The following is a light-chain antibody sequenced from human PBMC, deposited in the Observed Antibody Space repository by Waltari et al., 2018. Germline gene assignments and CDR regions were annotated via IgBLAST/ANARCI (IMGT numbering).Light chain of an antibody. V-gene: IGLV2-23*02. CDR1: SSDVGNYDL. CDR2: EVI. J-gene: IGLJ1*01. CDR3: CSYAGLGTYV. Sequence: QSALTQPASVSGTPGQSITISCTGTSSDVGNYDLFSWYQQTPGKAPKRLVCEVIKRPSGVSSRFSGSKSGNTASLTISGLQAEDEADYYCCSYAGLGTYVFGSGTKVTVL.